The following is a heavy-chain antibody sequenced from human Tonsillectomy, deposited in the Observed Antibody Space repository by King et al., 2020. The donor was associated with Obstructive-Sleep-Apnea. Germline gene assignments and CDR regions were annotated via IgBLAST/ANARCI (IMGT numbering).Heavy chain of an antibody. V-gene: IGHV1-8*01. CDR1: GYTFTSYD. CDR3: ARLRYFDWSTDY. Sequence: QLVQSGAEVKKPGASVKVSCKASGYTFTSYDINWVRQATGQGLEWMGWMNPNSGNTGYAQKFQGRGTMTRNTSISTAYMELSSLRSEDTAVYYCARLRYFDWSTDYWGQGTLVTVSS. CDR2: MNPNSGNT. D-gene: IGHD3-9*01. J-gene: IGHJ4*02.